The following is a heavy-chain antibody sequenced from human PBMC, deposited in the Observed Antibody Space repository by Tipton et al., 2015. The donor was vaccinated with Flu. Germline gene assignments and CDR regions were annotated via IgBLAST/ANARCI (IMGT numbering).Heavy chain of an antibody. CDR2: IYYSGST. D-gene: IGHD2-15*01. V-gene: IGHV4-39*01. CDR1: GGSISSSSYY. J-gene: IGHJ4*02. CDR3: ARTEGVVYCFDY. Sequence: LRFSCTVSGGSISSSSYYWGWIRQPPGKGLEWIGSIYYSGSTYYNPSLKSRVTISVDTSKNQFSLKLSSVTAADTAVYYCARTEGVVYCFDYWGQGTLVTVSS.